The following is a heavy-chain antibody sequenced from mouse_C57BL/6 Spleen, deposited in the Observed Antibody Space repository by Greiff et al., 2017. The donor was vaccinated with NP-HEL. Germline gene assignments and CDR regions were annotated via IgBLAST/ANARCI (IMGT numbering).Heavy chain of an antibody. CDR3: ARKRGSYHAMDY. Sequence: EVQLQQSGPELVKPGASVKISCKASGYTFTDYYMNWVKQSHGKSLEWIGDINPNNGGTSYNQKFKGKATLTVDKSSSTAYMELRSLTSEDSAVYYCARKRGSYHAMDYWGQGTSVTVSS. CDR2: INPNNGGT. CDR1: GYTFTDYY. J-gene: IGHJ4*01. V-gene: IGHV1-26*01. D-gene: IGHD1-1*02.